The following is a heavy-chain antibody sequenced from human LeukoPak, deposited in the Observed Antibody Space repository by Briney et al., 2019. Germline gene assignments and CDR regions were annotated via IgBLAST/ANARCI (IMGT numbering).Heavy chain of an antibody. D-gene: IGHD3-10*02. J-gene: IGHJ6*04. CDR3: AELGITMIGGV. Sequence: TGGSLRLSCAASGFTVSDHYMSWVRQAPGQGLESVSLIYSGGTTLYADSVKGRFTISRDNAKNSLYLQMNSLRAEDTAVYYCAELGITMIGGVWGKGTTVTISS. CDR1: GFTVSDHY. V-gene: IGHV3-66*01. CDR2: IYSGGTT.